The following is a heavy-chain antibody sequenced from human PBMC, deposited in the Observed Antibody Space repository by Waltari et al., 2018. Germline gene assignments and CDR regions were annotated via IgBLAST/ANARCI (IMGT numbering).Heavy chain of an antibody. CDR1: GFTFDDYA. Sequence: EVQLVESGGGLVQPGRSLRLSCAASGFTFDDYAMHWVRHAPGKGLEWVSGISWNSGSIGYADSVKGRFTISRDNAKNSLYLQMNSLRAEDTALYYCAKDIGIVGAPVGALDIWGQGTMVTVSS. V-gene: IGHV3-9*01. CDR2: ISWNSGSI. D-gene: IGHD1-26*01. J-gene: IGHJ3*02. CDR3: AKDIGIVGAPVGALDI.